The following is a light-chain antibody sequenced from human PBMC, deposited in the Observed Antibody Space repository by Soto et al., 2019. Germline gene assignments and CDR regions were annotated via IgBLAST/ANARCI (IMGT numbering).Light chain of an antibody. Sequence: DIQMAQSPSSLSASIGYRVTITCRASQGISEYLAWYQQRPGNAPNLLIYGASILQSGVPSRFSGSGSGTHFTLTISSLQPEDVATYYCHSYNSIPRTFGQGTTVEIK. CDR1: QGISEY. J-gene: IGKJ1*01. CDR3: HSYNSIPRT. CDR2: GAS. V-gene: IGKV1-27*01.